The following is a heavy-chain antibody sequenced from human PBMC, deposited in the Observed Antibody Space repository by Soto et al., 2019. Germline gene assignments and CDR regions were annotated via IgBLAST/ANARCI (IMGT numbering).Heavy chain of an antibody. D-gene: IGHD6-6*01. CDR3: AKDLSSSILGYGMDV. CDR1: GFTFSSYG. J-gene: IGHJ6*02. V-gene: IGHV3-30*18. Sequence: PGGSLRLSCAASGFTFSSYGMHWVRQAPGKGLEWVAVISYDGSNKYYADSVKGRFTISRDNSKNTLYLQMNSLRAEDTAVHYCAKDLSSSILGYGMDVWGQGTTVTVSS. CDR2: ISYDGSNK.